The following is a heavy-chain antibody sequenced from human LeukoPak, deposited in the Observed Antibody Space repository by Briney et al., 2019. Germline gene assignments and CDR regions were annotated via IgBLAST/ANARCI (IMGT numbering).Heavy chain of an antibody. D-gene: IGHD6-19*01. CDR3: ARGPGKQWLARGTYYFDY. CDR1: GFTFSSYA. Sequence: GRSLRLSCAASGFTFSSYAMHWVRQAPGKGLEWVAVISYDGSNKYYADSVKGRFTISRDNSKNTLYLQMNSLRAEDTAVYYCARGPGKQWLARGTYYFDYWGQGTLVTVSS. CDR2: ISYDGSNK. J-gene: IGHJ4*02. V-gene: IGHV3-30*04.